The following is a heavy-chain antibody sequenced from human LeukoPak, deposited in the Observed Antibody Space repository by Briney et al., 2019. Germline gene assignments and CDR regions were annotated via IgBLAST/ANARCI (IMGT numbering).Heavy chain of an antibody. Sequence: AGGSLRLSCAASGLTFSRYWLPWVRQAPGKGLEWVANINQDGSEKNYVDSVKGRFTISRDNAKSSLYLQMNSLRDEDTAVYHCVSRGCTANACFVSSFNCFDHWGQGSLVTVSS. CDR3: VSRGCTANACFVSSFNCFDH. D-gene: IGHD2-8*02. J-gene: IGHJ4*02. CDR1: GLTFSRYW. CDR2: INQDGSEK. V-gene: IGHV3-7*03.